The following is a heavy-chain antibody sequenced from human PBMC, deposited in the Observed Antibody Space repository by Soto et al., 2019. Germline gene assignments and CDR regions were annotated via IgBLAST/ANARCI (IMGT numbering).Heavy chain of an antibody. Sequence: ASVKVSCKASGYTFTGYYMHWVRQAPGQGLEWMGWINPNSGGTNYAQKFQGRVTMTRDTSISTAYMELSRLRSDDTAVYYCASHYSSSSLGLDQNYYYYYGMDVWGQGTTVTVSS. CDR1: GYTFTGYY. CDR2: INPNSGGT. J-gene: IGHJ6*02. D-gene: IGHD6-6*01. CDR3: ASHYSSSSLGLDQNYYYYYGMDV. V-gene: IGHV1-2*02.